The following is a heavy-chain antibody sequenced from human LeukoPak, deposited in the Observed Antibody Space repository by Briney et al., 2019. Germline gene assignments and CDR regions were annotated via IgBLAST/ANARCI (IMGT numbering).Heavy chain of an antibody. CDR2: ISAYNGNT. D-gene: IGHD3-10*01. J-gene: IGHJ6*02. Sequence: ASVRVSFKGSGYTFTSYGISWVRQAPGQGLEWMGWISAYNGNTNYAQKLQGRVTMTTDTSTSTAYMELRSLRSDDTAVYYCARDGYYGLYGMDVWGQGTTVTVSS. CDR1: GYTFTSYG. V-gene: IGHV1-18*01. CDR3: ARDGYYGLYGMDV.